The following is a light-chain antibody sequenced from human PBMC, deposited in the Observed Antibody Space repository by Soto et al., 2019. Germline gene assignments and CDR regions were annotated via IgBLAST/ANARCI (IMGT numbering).Light chain of an antibody. CDR1: QSISSY. CDR2: AAS. CDR3: QQSYSTPLT. J-gene: IGKJ4*01. V-gene: IGKV1-39*01. Sequence: DVKMTQSPSSLSAYVGDRVTITCRASQSISSYLNWYQQKPGKAPKLLIYAASSLQSGVPSRFSGSGSGTDFTLTISSLQPEDFATYYCQQSYSTPLTFGGGSMV.